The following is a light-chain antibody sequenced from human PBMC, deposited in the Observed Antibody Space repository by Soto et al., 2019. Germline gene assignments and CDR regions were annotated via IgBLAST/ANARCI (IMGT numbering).Light chain of an antibody. Sequence: EIVLTQSPATLSLSPGERATLSCRASQSVSSYLAWYQQKPGQAPRLLIYDASNRATGIPARFSGSGSGTDFTLTISSLEPEEFAVYYCQQRSNWPRGFTFGPGTKVDIK. J-gene: IGKJ3*01. CDR1: QSVSSY. CDR2: DAS. CDR3: QQRSNWPRGFT. V-gene: IGKV3-11*01.